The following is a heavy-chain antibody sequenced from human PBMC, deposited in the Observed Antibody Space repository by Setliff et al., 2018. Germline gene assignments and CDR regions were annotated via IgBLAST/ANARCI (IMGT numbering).Heavy chain of an antibody. J-gene: IGHJ4*02. V-gene: IGHV4-34*01. Sequence: SETLSLTCAVYGGSFSGYYWSWIRQPPGKGLEWIGEINHSGSTNNNPSLKSRVTISVDTSKNQFSLKLSSVTAADTAVYYCARTYNFWSGYFDYWGQGTLVTVSS. D-gene: IGHD3-3*01. CDR3: ARTYNFWSGYFDY. CDR1: GGSFSGYY. CDR2: INHSGST.